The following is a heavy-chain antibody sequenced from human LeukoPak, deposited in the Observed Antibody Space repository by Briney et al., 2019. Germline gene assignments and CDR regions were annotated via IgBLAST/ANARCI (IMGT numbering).Heavy chain of an antibody. V-gene: IGHV5-51*01. CDR2: IYPGDSDT. CDR1: GYSFTSYW. D-gene: IGHD3-9*01. J-gene: IGHJ4*02. Sequence: PGESLKISCKGSGYSFTSYWIGWLRQMPGKGLEWMGIIYPGDSDTRYSPSFQGQVTISADKSISTAYLQWSSLKASDTAMYYCARRARPYYDILHLDYWGQGTLVTVSS. CDR3: ARRARPYYDILHLDY.